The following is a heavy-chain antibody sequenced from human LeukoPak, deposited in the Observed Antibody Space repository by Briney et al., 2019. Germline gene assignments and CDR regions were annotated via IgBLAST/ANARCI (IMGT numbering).Heavy chain of an antibody. CDR2: ISGSGVST. CDR3: AKDRATVPTLFDY. Sequence: GASLRLSCAASGFTFSSYAMNWVRQAPGKGLEWVSAISGSGVSTFYADSVKGRFTISRDNSKNTLFLQMNSLRAEDTAIYYCAKDRATVPTLFDYWGQGPLVTVS. CDR1: GFTFSSYA. D-gene: IGHD4-17*01. J-gene: IGHJ4*02. V-gene: IGHV3-23*01.